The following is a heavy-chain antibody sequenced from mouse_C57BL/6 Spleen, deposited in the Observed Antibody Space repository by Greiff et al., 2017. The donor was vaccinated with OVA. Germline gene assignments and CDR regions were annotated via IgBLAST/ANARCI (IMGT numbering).Heavy chain of an antibody. CDR2: IDPETGGT. CDR3: TKGHGSSSFAY. J-gene: IGHJ3*01. CDR1: GYTFTDYE. D-gene: IGHD1-1*01. Sequence: VQLQQSGAELVRPGASVTLSCKASGYTFTDYEMHWVKQTPVHGLEWIGAIDPETGGTAYNQKFKGKALLTADKSSSTAYMELRSLTSEDSAVYYCTKGHGSSSFAYWGQGTLVTVSA. V-gene: IGHV1-15*01.